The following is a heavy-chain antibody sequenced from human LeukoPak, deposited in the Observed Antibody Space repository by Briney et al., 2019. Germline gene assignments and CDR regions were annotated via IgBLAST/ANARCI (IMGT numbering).Heavy chain of an antibody. CDR1: GFTFNSYS. Sequence: PGGSLRLSCAASGFTFNSYSMNWFRQAPGKGLEWVSSISSSSRFIYYADSVKGRFTISRDNAKNSLYLQMTSLRVADTAVYYCAKADPNDYYDSGYFDYWGQGTLVTVSS. D-gene: IGHD3-22*01. V-gene: IGHV3-21*01. CDR3: AKADPNDYYDSGYFDY. CDR2: ISSSSRFI. J-gene: IGHJ4*02.